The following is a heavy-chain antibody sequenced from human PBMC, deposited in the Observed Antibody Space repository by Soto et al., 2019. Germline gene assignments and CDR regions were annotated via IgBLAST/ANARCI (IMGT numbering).Heavy chain of an antibody. CDR1: GGSISRGGYS. CDR3: ARVVNYYKRRRDTSFVP. D-gene: IGHD3-10*01. V-gene: IGHV4-30-2*01. J-gene: IGHJ5*02. CDR2: IYHSGST. Sequence: SETLSLTCAVSGGSISRGGYSWSWLRQPPGKGLEWIGYIYHSGSTYYNPSLKSRVTISVDRSKNQFSLKLSSVTAADTAVYYCARVVNYYKRRRDTSFVPSGPGTLVSGSS.